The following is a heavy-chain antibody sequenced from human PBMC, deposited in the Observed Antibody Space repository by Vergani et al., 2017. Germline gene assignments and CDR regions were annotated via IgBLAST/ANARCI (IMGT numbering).Heavy chain of an antibody. D-gene: IGHD1-26*01. CDR2: ISGSGGST. CDR3: AKAVGARGTYYFDY. J-gene: IGHJ4*02. V-gene: IGHV3-23*01. CDR1: GFTFSSYA. Sequence: EVQLLESGGGLVQPGGSLRLPCAASGFTFSSYAMSWVRQAPGKGLEWVSAISGSGGSTYYADSVKGRFTIARDNSKNTLYLQMNSLRAEDTAVYYCAKAVGARGTYYFDYWGQGTLVTVSS.